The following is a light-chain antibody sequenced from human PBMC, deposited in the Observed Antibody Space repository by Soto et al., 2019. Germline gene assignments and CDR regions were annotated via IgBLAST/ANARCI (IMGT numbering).Light chain of an antibody. CDR1: QSINTW. J-gene: IGKJ2*01. CDR2: DAS. V-gene: IGKV1-5*01. CDR3: QQCKSYPYT. Sequence: DIQMTQSPSTLSVSVGDRVTITCRASQSINTWLAWYQQKPGEAPKLLIYDASSLESGVPSRFSGSGSGTEFTLTISSLQSDDFATYYCQQCKSYPYTFGQGTKLEIK.